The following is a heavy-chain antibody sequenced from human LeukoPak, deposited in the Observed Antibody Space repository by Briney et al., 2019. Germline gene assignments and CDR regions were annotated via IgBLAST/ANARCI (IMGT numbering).Heavy chain of an antibody. Sequence: ASVKVSCKASGYTFTSYGISWVRQAPGQGLEWMGWISAYNGNTNYAQKLQGRVTMTTDTSTSTAYMELRSPRSDDTAVYYCARDLRADDYGDYVFDYWGQGTLVTVSS. CDR3: ARDLRADDYGDYVFDY. V-gene: IGHV1-18*01. CDR2: ISAYNGNT. D-gene: IGHD4-17*01. J-gene: IGHJ4*02. CDR1: GYTFTSYG.